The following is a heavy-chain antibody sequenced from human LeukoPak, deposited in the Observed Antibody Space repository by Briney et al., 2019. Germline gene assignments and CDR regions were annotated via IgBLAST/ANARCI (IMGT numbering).Heavy chain of an antibody. J-gene: IGHJ6*03. CDR1: GFTFSTYW. Sequence: GGSLRLSCAASGFTFSTYWISWVRQAPGMGLEWVANIRQDGSEQYYVDSVKGRFTISRDNAKHSLFLQMNSLRAEDTAVYYCARVAVIYYYYMEVWGKGTTVTVSS. CDR3: ARVAVIYYYYMEV. V-gene: IGHV3-7*01. CDR2: IRQDGSEQ. D-gene: IGHD2/OR15-2a*01.